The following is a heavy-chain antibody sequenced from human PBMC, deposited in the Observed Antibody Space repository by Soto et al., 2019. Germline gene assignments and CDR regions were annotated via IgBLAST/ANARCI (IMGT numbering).Heavy chain of an antibody. CDR1: GGAFYTYT. D-gene: IGHD5-18*01. CDR2: ITPIYPTT. J-gene: IGHJ4*02. Sequence: SVKVSCKASGGAFYTYTFSWVRQAPGQGLEWMGSITPIYPTTNYAEKFQGRLTVTADGSTNTAYMELNSLTSEDTAVYYCARIPRYSFPTSDDLDSWGQGALVTVSS. V-gene: IGHV1-69*13. CDR3: ARIPRYSFPTSDDLDS.